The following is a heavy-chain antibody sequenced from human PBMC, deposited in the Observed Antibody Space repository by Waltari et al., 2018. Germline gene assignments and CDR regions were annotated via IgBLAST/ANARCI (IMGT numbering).Heavy chain of an antibody. CDR3: ARAYCINGVCYSGYYFDY. Sequence: QVQLVQSGAEVKKPGASVKVSCQDSGYTFTGYTIHWVRQAPGQGLEWMGWINVDNGNTKYSQKFQGRVTITRDTSANTADMELSSLRSEDTAVYYCARAYCINGVCYSGYYFDYWGQGTLVTVSS. CDR2: INVDNGNT. J-gene: IGHJ4*02. V-gene: IGHV1-3*01. D-gene: IGHD2-8*01. CDR1: GYTFTGYT.